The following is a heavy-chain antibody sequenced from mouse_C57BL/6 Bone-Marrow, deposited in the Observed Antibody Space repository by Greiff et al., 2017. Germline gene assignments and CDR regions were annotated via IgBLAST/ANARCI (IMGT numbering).Heavy chain of an antibody. J-gene: IGHJ3*01. CDR3: ARDGYYFAWFAY. CDR1: GFTFSDYG. CDR2: ISSGSSTI. Sequence: EVKLQESGGGLVKPGGSLKLSCAASGFTFSDYGMHWVRQAPEKGLEWVAYISSGSSTIYYADTVKGRFTISRDNAKNTLFLQMTSLRSEDTAMYYCARDGYYFAWFAYWGQGTLVTVSA. V-gene: IGHV5-17*01. D-gene: IGHD2-3*01.